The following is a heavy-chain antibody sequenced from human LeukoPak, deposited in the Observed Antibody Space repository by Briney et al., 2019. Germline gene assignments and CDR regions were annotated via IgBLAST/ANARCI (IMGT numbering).Heavy chain of an antibody. J-gene: IGHJ4*02. CDR3: AQGGSPGALDY. V-gene: IGHV3-48*03. CDR1: GFTLSSYE. D-gene: IGHD2-15*01. CDR2: ISSSGSTI. Sequence: GGSLRLSCAASGFTLSSYEMNWFRQAPGKGLEWVSYISSSGSTIYYADSVKGRFTISRDNAKNSLYLQMNSLRVEDMAVYYCAQGGSPGALDYWGRGTLVTVSS.